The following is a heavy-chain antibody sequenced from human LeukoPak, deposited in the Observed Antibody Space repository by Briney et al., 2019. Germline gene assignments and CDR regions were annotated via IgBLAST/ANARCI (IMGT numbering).Heavy chain of an antibody. CDR2: ISWNSGSI. V-gene: IGHV3-9*01. J-gene: IGHJ4*02. Sequence: GRSLRLSCAASGFTFDDYAMHWVRQAPGKGLEWVSGISWNSGSIGYADSVKGRFTISRDNAKNSPYLQMNSLRAEDTALYYCAKDRDSHIVVVTAIDYWGQGTLVTVSS. CDR3: AKDRDSHIVVVTAIDY. CDR1: GFTFDDYA. D-gene: IGHD2-21*02.